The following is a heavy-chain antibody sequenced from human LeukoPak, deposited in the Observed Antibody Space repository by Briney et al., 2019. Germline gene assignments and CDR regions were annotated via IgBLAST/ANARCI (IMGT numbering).Heavy chain of an antibody. CDR2: IYYSGST. CDR3: ARHTSYGGNSAFGY. J-gene: IGHJ4*02. Sequence: SETLSLTCTVSGGSISSGGYYWSWIRQHPGKGLEWIVYIYYSGSTYYNPSLKSRVTISVDTSKNQFSLKLSSVTAADTAVYYCARHTSYGGNSAFGYWGQGTLVTVSS. CDR1: GGSISSGGYY. D-gene: IGHD4-23*01. V-gene: IGHV4-31*03.